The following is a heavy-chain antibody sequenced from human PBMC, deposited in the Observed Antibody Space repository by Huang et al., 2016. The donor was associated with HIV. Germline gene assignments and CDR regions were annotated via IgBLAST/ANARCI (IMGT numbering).Heavy chain of an antibody. CDR2: LNPNSGKT. J-gene: IGHJ4*02. CDR1: GYIFSNYD. V-gene: IGHV1-8*01. CDR3: ARLTSGWYQDY. Sequence: QVQLVQSGPEVKKPGASVKVSCQTSGYIFSNYDINWVRKAPGQGLQGMGWLNPNSGKTAYGQNVQGRVTLTRSTATGAAYMVLNSLTSQDTAVYYCARLTSGWYQDYWGQGTLVTVSS. D-gene: IGHD6-19*01.